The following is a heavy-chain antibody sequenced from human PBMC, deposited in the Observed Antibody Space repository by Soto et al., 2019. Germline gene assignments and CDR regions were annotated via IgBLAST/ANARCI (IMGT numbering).Heavy chain of an antibody. CDR1: GFTFNNYA. Sequence: QLVESGGGVVQPGRSLKLSCAASGFTFNNYAMHWVRQAPGKGLEWVAVIADDGSNKYYANSVKGRFTISRDNSKNTLSLQMNSLRPEDTAVYYCATLFYDWGQGTLVAVSS. D-gene: IGHD2-8*01. CDR2: IADDGSNK. V-gene: IGHV3-30-3*01. J-gene: IGHJ4*02. CDR3: ATLFYD.